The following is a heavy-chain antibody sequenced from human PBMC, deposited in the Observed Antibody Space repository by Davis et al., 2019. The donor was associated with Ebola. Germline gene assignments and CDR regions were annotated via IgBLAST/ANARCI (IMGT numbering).Heavy chain of an antibody. D-gene: IGHD1-26*01. V-gene: IGHV3-30*18. CDR1: GFSFSHAW. J-gene: IGHJ6*02. CDR2: IPSDGSNK. CDR3: AKDLDQWGLYYGMDV. Sequence: SLNISCGASGFSFSHAWLNWVRQPPATGLEGVEVIPSDGSNKYYADSVKGRFTISRDNSKNTVFLEVNSLRPEDTAVYYCAKDLDQWGLYYGMDVWGQGTTVTVSS.